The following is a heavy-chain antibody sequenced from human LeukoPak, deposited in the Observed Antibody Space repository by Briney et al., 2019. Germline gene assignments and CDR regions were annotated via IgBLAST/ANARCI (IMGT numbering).Heavy chain of an antibody. J-gene: IGHJ3*02. Sequence: SETLSLTXTVSGGSISSGSYYWSWIRQPAGKGLEWIGRIYTSGSTNYNPSLKSRVTISVDTSKNQFSLKPSSVTAADTAVYYCARSYGSGSCCAFDIWGQGTMVTVSS. CDR1: GGSISSGSYY. CDR3: ARSYGSGSCCAFDI. CDR2: IYTSGST. V-gene: IGHV4-61*02. D-gene: IGHD3-10*01.